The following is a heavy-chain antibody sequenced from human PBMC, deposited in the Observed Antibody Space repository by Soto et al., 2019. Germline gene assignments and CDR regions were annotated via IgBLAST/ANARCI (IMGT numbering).Heavy chain of an antibody. V-gene: IGHV4-59*01. CDR1: GGSITSYY. CDR2: IYYSGST. D-gene: IGHD1-1*01. J-gene: IGHJ6*02. CDR3: AGRKRGRAHQTGDDAYYGIDV. Sequence: QVQLQESGPGLVKPSETLLLTCSISGGSITSYYWSWIRQPPGKGLEWIGCIYYSGSTNYNPSLKXXGIVSVLTTKXXVXRXXRSATAADGAVYDYAGRKRGRAHQTGDDAYYGIDVWGHGTTV.